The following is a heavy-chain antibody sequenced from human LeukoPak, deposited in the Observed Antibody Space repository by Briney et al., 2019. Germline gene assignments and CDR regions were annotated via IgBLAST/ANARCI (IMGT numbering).Heavy chain of an antibody. CDR1: GFAFSTYS. D-gene: IGHD3-3*01. J-gene: IGHJ4*02. CDR3: TKTPLSGYYFDL. Sequence: GGSLRLSCAASGFAFSTYSMNWVRQAPGQGLEWVASIDGSSSYIFYADSLKGRVTITRDNAKNSLYLQMDSLRADDTALYYCTKTPLSGYYFDLWGQGTMVTVSS. CDR2: IDGSSSYI. V-gene: IGHV3-21*01.